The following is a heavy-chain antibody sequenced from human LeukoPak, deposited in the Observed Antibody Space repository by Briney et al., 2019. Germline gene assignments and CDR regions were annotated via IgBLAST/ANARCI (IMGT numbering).Heavy chain of an antibody. CDR2: INHSGST. CDR1: GGSFSGYY. V-gene: IGHV4-34*01. J-gene: IGHJ5*02. Sequence: SETLSLTCAVYGGSFSGYYWSWIRQPPGKGLEWIGEINHSGSTNYNPSLKSRVTISVDTSKNQFSPKLSSVTAADTAVYYCARVKLERGKRIWFDPWGQGTLVTVSS. D-gene: IGHD1-1*01. CDR3: ARVKLERGKRIWFDP.